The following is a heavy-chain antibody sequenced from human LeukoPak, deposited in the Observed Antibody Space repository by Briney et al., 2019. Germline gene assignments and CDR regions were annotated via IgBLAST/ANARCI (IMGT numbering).Heavy chain of an antibody. J-gene: IGHJ6*03. Sequence: ASVKVSCKASGYTFTGYYMHWVRQAPGQGLEWMGWINPNSGGTNYAQKFQGRVTMTRDTSISTAYMGLSRLRSDDTAVYYCARVVEYYDFWSGYEPTMDVWGKGTTVTVSS. CDR2: INPNSGGT. V-gene: IGHV1-2*02. CDR3: ARVVEYYDFWSGYEPTMDV. CDR1: GYTFTGYY. D-gene: IGHD3-3*01.